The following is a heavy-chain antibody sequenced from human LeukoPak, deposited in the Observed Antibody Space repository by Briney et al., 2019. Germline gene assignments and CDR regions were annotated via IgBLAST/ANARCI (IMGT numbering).Heavy chain of an antibody. CDR1: GFTFSNYW. J-gene: IGHJ4*02. D-gene: IGHD3-22*01. V-gene: IGHV3-7*03. CDR3: AKDPYYDTSGYVY. CDR2: IKQDGSEQ. Sequence: GGSLRVSCAASGFTFSNYWMSWVRQAPGEGMEWVANIKQDGSEQYYVDSVKGRFTISRDNSKNTLYLQMNSLRAVDTAIYFCAKDPYYDTSGYVYWGQGTLVTVSS.